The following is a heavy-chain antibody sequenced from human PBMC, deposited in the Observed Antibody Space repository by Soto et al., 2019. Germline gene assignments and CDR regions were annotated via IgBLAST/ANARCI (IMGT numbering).Heavy chain of an antibody. D-gene: IGHD2-21*02. CDR1: GFTLTHYS. Sequence: GGSLRLSCAASGFTLTHYSMNWVRQAPGKGLEWVAYISSSSNNIYYADSVKGRFTISRDNVKNSVDLQMNSLRDEDTAVYYCVRDARREVTSFLNYWGPGILVTVSS. CDR3: VRDARREVTSFLNY. V-gene: IGHV3-48*02. J-gene: IGHJ4*02. CDR2: ISSSSNNI.